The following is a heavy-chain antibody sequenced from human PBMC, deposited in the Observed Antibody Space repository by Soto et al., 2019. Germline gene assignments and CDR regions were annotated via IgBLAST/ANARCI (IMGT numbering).Heavy chain of an antibody. V-gene: IGHV3-11*01. J-gene: IGHJ4*02. CDR1: GFIFSDYY. CDR3: XXXXXSFDY. CDR2: ISSSGSTT. Sequence: QVQLEESGGGLVKPGGSLRLSCAASGFIFSDYYMSWIRQAPGKGLEWVSYISSSGSTTYYADSVKGRFTISRDNAKXXXXXXXXXXXXXXXXXXXXXXXXXSFDYWGQGTLVTVSS.